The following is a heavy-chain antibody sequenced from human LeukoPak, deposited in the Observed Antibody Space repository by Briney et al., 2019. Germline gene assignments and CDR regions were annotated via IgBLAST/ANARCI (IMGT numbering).Heavy chain of an antibody. CDR1: RFTFNSYA. CDR2: IKQDGSDR. D-gene: IGHD6-19*01. Sequence: PGGSLRLSCAASRFTFNSYAMSWVRQAPGKGLEWVANIKQDGSDRNYVTSVRGRFTISRDNAESSLYLQMNSLRVEDTAVYYCVRNLAVAGTCFDSWGQGTLVTVSS. J-gene: IGHJ4*02. V-gene: IGHV3-7*03. CDR3: VRNLAVAGTCFDS.